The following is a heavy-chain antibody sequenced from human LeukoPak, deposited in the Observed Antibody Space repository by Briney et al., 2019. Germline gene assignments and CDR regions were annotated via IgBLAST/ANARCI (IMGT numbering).Heavy chain of an antibody. V-gene: IGHV3-66*01. D-gene: IGHD1-26*01. CDR1: GFTFSTYA. Sequence: GGSLRLSCAASGFTFSTYAVNWVRQAPGKGLEWVSVIYSGGSTYYADSVKGRFTISRDNSKNTLYLQMNSLRAEDTAVYYCASGSYCLDYWGQGTLVTVSS. CDR3: ASGSYCLDY. J-gene: IGHJ4*02. CDR2: IYSGGST.